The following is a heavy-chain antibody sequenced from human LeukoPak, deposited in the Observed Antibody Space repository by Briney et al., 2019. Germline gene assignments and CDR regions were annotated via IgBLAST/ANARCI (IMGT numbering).Heavy chain of an antibody. D-gene: IGHD3-22*01. CDR1: GYTFTSYY. V-gene: IGHV1-46*01. CDR2: INPSGGST. Sequence: ASVKVSCKASGYTFTSYYMHWVRQAPGQGLEWMGIINPSGGSTSYAQKFQGRVTMTRDMSTSTVYMELSSLRSEDTAVYYCARVPAYYDSSGYSKTSDYWGQGTLVTVSS. J-gene: IGHJ4*02. CDR3: ARVPAYYDSSGYSKTSDY.